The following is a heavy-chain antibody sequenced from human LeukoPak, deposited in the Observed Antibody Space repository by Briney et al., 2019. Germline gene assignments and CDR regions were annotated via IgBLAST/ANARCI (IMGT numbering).Heavy chain of an antibody. Sequence: QTGGSLRLSCAASGFTFSSYAMSWVRQAPGKGLERVSAISGSGGSTYYADSVKGRFTISRDNSKNTLYLQMNSLRAEDTAVYYCAKDRRWLQGGAFDIWGQGTMVTVSS. CDR2: ISGSGGST. CDR1: GFTFSSYA. D-gene: IGHD5-24*01. V-gene: IGHV3-23*01. J-gene: IGHJ3*02. CDR3: AKDRRWLQGGAFDI.